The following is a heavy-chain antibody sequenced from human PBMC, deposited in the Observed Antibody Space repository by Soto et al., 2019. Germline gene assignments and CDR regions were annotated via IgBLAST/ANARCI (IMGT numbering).Heavy chain of an antibody. CDR2: ISSAGDSS. CDR3: ARVYCSTTTCHVQAFDS. V-gene: IGHV3-48*03. D-gene: IGHD2-2*01. Sequence: GGSLRLSCAASGFTFSSYEMNWVRQAPGKTLEWVSYISSAGDSSYYADSVKSRFTISRDNAKNSLYLQMNSLRVEDTAVYYCARVYCSTTTCHVQAFDSWGQGTLVTVSS. J-gene: IGHJ4*02. CDR1: GFTFSSYE.